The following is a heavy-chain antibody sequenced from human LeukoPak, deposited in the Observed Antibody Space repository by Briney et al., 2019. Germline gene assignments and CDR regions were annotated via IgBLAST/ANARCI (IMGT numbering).Heavy chain of an antibody. CDR3: ARSYYDFWSGYPFPQYFYSYMDV. CDR1: GGSFSGYY. V-gene: IGHV4-34*01. CDR2: INHSGST. J-gene: IGHJ6*03. Sequence: SETLSLTCAVYGGSFSGYYWSWIRQPPGKGLEWIGEINHSGSTNYNPSLKSRVTISVDTSKNQFSLKLSSVTAADTAVYYCARSYYDFWSGYPFPQYFYSYMDVWGKGTTVTVSS. D-gene: IGHD3-3*01.